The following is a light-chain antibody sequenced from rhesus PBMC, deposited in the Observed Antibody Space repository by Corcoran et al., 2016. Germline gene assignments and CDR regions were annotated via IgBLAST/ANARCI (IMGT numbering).Light chain of an antibody. V-gene: IGKV1-22*01. CDR3: LQYSSSPFT. J-gene: IGKJ3*01. Sequence: DIQMTQSPYSLSASVGDTVTITCRASQSISSGLDWSQQKQGKAPKHVNNKASSLQSVAPSRFSGSGSGTDFTLTISSLQPEDFATYYCLQYSSSPFTFGPGTKLDIK. CDR1: QSISSG. CDR2: KAS.